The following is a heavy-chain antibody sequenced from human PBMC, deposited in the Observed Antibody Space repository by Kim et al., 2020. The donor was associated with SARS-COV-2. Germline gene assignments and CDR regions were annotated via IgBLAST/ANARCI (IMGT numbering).Heavy chain of an antibody. D-gene: IGHD3-9*01. CDR2: INPKSGDT. J-gene: IGHJ4*02. CDR1: GYTFTSYF. Sequence: ASVKVSCKTSGYTFTSYFIHWVRQAPGQGLEWMGRINPKSGDTIYAQKFQGRVTMTRDTSITTAYMELSRLRSDDTALFYCACFDSRYFDYWGQGSLVTVSS. CDR3: ACFDSRYFDY. V-gene: IGHV1-2*06.